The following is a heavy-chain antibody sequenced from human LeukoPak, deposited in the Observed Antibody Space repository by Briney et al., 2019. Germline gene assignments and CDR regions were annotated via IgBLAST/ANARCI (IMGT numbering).Heavy chain of an antibody. V-gene: IGHV4-38-2*02. CDR3: ARPGITAYFDY. CDR1: GYSISSGYY. CDR2: IYHSGTT. J-gene: IGHJ4*02. D-gene: IGHD6-13*01. Sequence: PSETLSLTCTVSGYSISSGYYWGWIRQPPGKGLEWIGSIYHSGTTYYNPSLKSRVTLSIDTSKNQFSLKLTSVTAADTAVYYCARPGITAYFDYWGQGTLVTVSS.